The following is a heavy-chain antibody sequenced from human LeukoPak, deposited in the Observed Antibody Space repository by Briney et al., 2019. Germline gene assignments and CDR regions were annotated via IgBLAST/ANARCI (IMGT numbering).Heavy chain of an antibody. J-gene: IGHJ4*02. V-gene: IGHV1-46*01. CDR1: GYTFTNYY. D-gene: IGHD5-12*01. CDR2: INPSGGST. Sequence: ASVKVSCKASGYTFTNYYMHWVRQAPRQGLEWMGIINPSGGSTSYAQKFQGRVTMTRDTSTSTVYMELSSLRSEDTAVYYCATSGGYDLGVDYWGQGTLVTVSS. CDR3: ATSGGYDLGVDY.